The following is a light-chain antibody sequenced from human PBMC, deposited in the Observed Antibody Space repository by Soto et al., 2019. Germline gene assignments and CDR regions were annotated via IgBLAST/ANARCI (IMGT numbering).Light chain of an antibody. CDR2: DAS. CDR1: QSVDRY. Sequence: EIVLTQSPATLSLSPGERATLSCRASQSVDRYLAWYQQKPGQAPRLLIYDASNRATGIPARFSGSGSGTDFTLTISSLEPEDFALYYWQQRTNCSFGGGTKGEIK. J-gene: IGKJ4*01. CDR3: QQRTNCS. V-gene: IGKV3-11*01.